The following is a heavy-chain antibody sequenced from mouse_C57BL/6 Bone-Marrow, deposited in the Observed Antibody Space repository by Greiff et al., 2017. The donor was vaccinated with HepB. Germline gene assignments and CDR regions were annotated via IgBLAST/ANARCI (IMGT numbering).Heavy chain of an antibody. V-gene: IGHV10-1*01. CDR1: GFSFNTYA. CDR3: VRHDRPGNWYFDV. J-gene: IGHJ1*03. CDR2: IRSKSNNYAT. Sequence: EVMLVESGGGLVQPKGSLKLSCAASGFSFNTYAMNWVRQAPGKGLEWVARIRSKSNNYATYYADSVKDRFTISRDDSESMLYLQMNNLKTEDTAMYYCVRHDRPGNWYFDVWGTGTTVTVSS.